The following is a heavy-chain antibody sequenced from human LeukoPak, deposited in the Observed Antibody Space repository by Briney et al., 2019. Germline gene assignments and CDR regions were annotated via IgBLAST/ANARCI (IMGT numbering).Heavy chain of an antibody. V-gene: IGHV1-18*01. J-gene: IGHJ4*02. D-gene: IGHD3-22*01. CDR3: ARAYDSSGYDLDY. CDR2: ISAYNGNT. CDR1: VYTLTSFG. Sequence: ASVKVSCKAPVYTLTSFGTGWFGQAPGQGLEWMGWISAYNGNTNYAQKLQGRVTMTTDTSTSTAYMELRSLRSDDTAVYYCARAYDSSGYDLDYWGQGTLVTVSS.